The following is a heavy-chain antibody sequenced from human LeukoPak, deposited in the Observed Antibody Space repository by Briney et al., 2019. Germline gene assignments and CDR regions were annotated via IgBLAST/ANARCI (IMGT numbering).Heavy chain of an antibody. CDR3: ARVWVGATKIDY. CDR2: ISYSGTT. J-gene: IGHJ4*02. D-gene: IGHD1-26*01. Sequence: PSETLSLTCTVSGGSIRTNSYNWGWIRQPPGKGLEWIASISYSGTTYYNPSLKSRVTMSLDTSKNQSSLKLSSVTAADTAVYYCARVWVGATKIDYWGQGTLVTVSS. V-gene: IGHV4-39*01. CDR1: GGSIRTNSYN.